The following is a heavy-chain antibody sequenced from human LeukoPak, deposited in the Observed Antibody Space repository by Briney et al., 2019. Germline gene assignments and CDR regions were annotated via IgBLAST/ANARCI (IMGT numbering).Heavy chain of an antibody. V-gene: IGHV3-15*07. CDR1: DFSFSNAW. Sequence: GGSLRLSCAASDFSFSNAWMNWVRQAPGKGLEWVGRIKSKTYGGTIDYAAPVKGRFTISRDDSKNTLYLQMNSLKTEDTGVYYCTTDRPIVGVYEAWGQGTLVTVSS. CDR2: IKSKTYGGTI. CDR3: TTDRPIVGVYEA. J-gene: IGHJ5*02. D-gene: IGHD1-26*01.